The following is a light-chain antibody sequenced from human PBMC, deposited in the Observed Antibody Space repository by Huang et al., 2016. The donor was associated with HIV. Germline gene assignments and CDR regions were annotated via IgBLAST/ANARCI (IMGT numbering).Light chain of an antibody. CDR1: QGISTF. V-gene: IGKV1-27*01. Sequence: DIQMTQSPSSLSASVGDSVTITCRASQGISTFLAWYQQRQGQVPKILIYAAATLQSWGPSWVSGSVSGTDFTITISSLQPEDVATYYCQKYNSAPYTFGQGTKLEIK. J-gene: IGKJ2*01. CDR2: AAA. CDR3: QKYNSAPYT.